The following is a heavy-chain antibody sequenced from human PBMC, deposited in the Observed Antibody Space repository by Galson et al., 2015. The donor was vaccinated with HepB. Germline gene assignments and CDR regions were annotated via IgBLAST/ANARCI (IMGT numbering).Heavy chain of an antibody. J-gene: IGHJ4*02. Sequence: SLRLSCAASGFTFTRYDMNWVRQAPGKGLEWISFITNSGRTIYYADSVKGRFTISRGNANNSLYLQMNSLRDEDTAVYYCARGSARSFDYWGQGALVTVSS. CDR2: ITNSGRTI. V-gene: IGHV3-48*02. CDR3: ARGSARSFDY. CDR1: GFTFTRYD.